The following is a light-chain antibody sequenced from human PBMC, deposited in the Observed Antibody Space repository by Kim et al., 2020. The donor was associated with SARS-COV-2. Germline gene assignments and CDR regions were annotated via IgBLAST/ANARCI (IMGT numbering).Light chain of an antibody. CDR2: GAS. CDR1: QSVSSSY. Sequence: EIVLTQSPGTLSLSPGERATLSCRASQSVSSSYLAWYQQKPDQAPRLLIYGASSRATGIPDRFSSSASGTDFTLTISRLEPEDFAVYYCQQYGSSSYTFGQGTKLEIK. J-gene: IGKJ2*01. CDR3: QQYGSSSYT. V-gene: IGKV3-20*01.